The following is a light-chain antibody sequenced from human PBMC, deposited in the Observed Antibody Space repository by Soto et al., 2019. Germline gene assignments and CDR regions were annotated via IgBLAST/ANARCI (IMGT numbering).Light chain of an antibody. CDR3: QQYGSSRWT. V-gene: IGKV3-20*01. CDR2: GSS. CDR1: QSVSSAY. Sequence: EIVLTQSPGTLSLSPGERATLSCRASQSVSSAYLAWYQQKLGQAPRLLIYGSSNRATGIPDRFSGSGSGTHFTLTISRLEPEDFAVYYCQQYGSSRWTFGQGTKVEIK. J-gene: IGKJ1*01.